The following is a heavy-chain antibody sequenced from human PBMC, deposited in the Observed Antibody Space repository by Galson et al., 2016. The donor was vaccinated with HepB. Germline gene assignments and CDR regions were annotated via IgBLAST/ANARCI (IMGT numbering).Heavy chain of an antibody. J-gene: IGHJ2*01. D-gene: IGHD2-15*01. CDR1: GFTFSSYT. Sequence: LRLSCAASGFTFSSYTMNWVRQAPGKGLEWVSYISSSSSSIYYADSVKGRFTISRDNAKNSLYLQMNSLRDEDTAVYYCATQYCSGGSCYSAAPGYWYFDIWGRGTLVTVSS. V-gene: IGHV3-48*02. CDR3: ATQYCSGGSCYSAAPGYWYFDI. CDR2: ISSSSSSI.